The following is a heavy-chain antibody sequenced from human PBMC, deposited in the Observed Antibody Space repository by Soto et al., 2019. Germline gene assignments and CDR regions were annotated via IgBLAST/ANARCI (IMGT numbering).Heavy chain of an antibody. J-gene: IGHJ6*02. CDR1: GYTFTSYG. CDR3: ARGCSGGSCYYYGMDV. V-gene: IGHV1-18*01. Sequence: ASVKVSCKASGYTFTSYGISWVRQAPGQGLEWMGWISAYNGNTNYAQKLQGRVTMTTDTSTSTAYMELRSLRSDDTAVYYCARGCSGGSCYYYGMDVWGQGTTVTASS. CDR2: ISAYNGNT. D-gene: IGHD2-15*01.